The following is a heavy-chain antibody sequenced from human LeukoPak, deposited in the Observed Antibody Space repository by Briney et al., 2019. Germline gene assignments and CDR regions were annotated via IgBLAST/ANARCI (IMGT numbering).Heavy chain of an antibody. CDR2: ISSSGSTI. Sequence: GGSLRLSCAASGFTFSSYEMNWVRRAPGKGLEWVSYISSSGSTIYYADSVKGRFTISRDNAKNSLYLQMNSLRAEDTAVYYCARVHVDIVVVPAARFTYYYYMDVWGKGTTVTISS. CDR1: GFTFSSYE. D-gene: IGHD2-2*01. J-gene: IGHJ6*03. CDR3: ARVHVDIVVVPAARFTYYYYMDV. V-gene: IGHV3-48*03.